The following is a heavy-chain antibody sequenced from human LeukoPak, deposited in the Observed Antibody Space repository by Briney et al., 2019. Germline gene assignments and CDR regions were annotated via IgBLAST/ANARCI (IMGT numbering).Heavy chain of an antibody. CDR2: ISGGGST. V-gene: IGHV3-66*04. Sequence: PGGSLRLSCAVSKYTVSSTYMSWVRQAPGRGLEWVSVISGGGSTYYADSVKGRFTISRDNSKNTLYLQMNILRAEDTAVYYCARQQWLDYWGQGTLVTVSS. J-gene: IGHJ4*02. CDR3: ARQQWLDY. CDR1: KYTVSSTY. D-gene: IGHD6-19*01.